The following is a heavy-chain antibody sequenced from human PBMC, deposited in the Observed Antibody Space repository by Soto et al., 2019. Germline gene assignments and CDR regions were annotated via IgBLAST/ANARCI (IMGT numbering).Heavy chain of an antibody. CDR3: AKNFRWVHFRPRDTAQGWAAFDI. V-gene: IGHV3-23*01. Sequence: EVQLLESGGGLVQPGGSLRLSCAASGFTFSSYAMSWVRQAPGKGLEWVSAISGSGGSTYYADSVKGRFTISRDNSKNTLYLQMNSLRAEDTAVYYCAKNFRWVHFRPRDTAQGWAAFDIWGQGTMVTVSS. CDR2: ISGSGGST. D-gene: IGHD5-18*01. J-gene: IGHJ3*02. CDR1: GFTFSSYA.